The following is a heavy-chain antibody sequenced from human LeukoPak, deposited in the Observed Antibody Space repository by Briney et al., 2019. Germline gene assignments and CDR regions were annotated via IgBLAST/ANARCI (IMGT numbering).Heavy chain of an antibody. D-gene: IGHD3-10*01. CDR3: ARDGSYGSGSPDN. Sequence: PGGSLRLSCAASGFTFSSYSMNWVRQAPGKGLEWVSSISSSSSYIYYADSVKGRFTISRDSAKNSVYLQMNSLRAEDTGVYYCARDGSYGSGSPDNWGQGTLVTVSS. CDR2: ISSSSSYI. CDR1: GFTFSSYS. V-gene: IGHV3-21*01. J-gene: IGHJ4*02.